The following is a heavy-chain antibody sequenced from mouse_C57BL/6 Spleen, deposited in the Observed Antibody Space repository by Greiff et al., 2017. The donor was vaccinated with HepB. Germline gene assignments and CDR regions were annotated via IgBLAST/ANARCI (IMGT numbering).Heavy chain of an antibody. J-gene: IGHJ1*03. Sequence: QVQLQQSGPELVKPGASVKISCKASGYAFSSSWMNWVKQRPGKGLEWIGRIYPGDGDTNYNGKFKGKATLTADKSSSTAYMQLSSLTSEDSAVYFCARGGYYGSSPDWYFDVWGTGTTVTVSS. D-gene: IGHD1-1*01. CDR3: ARGGYYGSSPDWYFDV. CDR2: IYPGDGDT. CDR1: GYAFSSSW. V-gene: IGHV1-82*01.